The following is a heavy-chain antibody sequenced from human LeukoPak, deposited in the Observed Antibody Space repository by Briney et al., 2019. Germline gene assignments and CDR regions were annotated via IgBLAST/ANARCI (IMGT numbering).Heavy chain of an antibody. CDR3: ARGPFSSSSEAAFDY. V-gene: IGHV4-59*01. J-gene: IGHJ4*02. Sequence: PSETLSLTCTVSGGSISRYYWSWIRHPPGKGLEGIVYIYYSGSTNYIPSLKSRVTISVDTSKNQFSLKLSSVTAADTAVYYCARGPFSSSSEAAFDYWGQGTLVTVSS. D-gene: IGHD6-6*01. CDR1: GGSISRYY. CDR2: IYYSGST.